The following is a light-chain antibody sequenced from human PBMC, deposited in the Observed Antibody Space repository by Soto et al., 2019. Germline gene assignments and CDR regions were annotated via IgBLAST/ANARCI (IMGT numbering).Light chain of an antibody. CDR2: GAS. CDR3: QQHNNWPWT. J-gene: IGKJ1*01. CDR1: QSVSSD. V-gene: IGKV3-15*01. Sequence: EIVVTQSPATLSVYPGERATLSCRASQSVSSDLVWYQQKPGQAPRLLIYGASTRATGIPARFSGSGSGTEFTLTISSLQYEDFAVYYCQQHNNWPWTFGKGTRWIS.